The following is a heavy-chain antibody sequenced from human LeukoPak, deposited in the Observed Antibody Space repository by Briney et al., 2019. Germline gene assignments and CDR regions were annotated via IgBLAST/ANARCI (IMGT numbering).Heavy chain of an antibody. CDR1: GFTFSGYA. Sequence: GGSLRLSCAASGFTFSGYAMSWVRQAPGKGLEWVSAISGSGGSTYYADSVKGRFTISRDNSKNTLYLQMNSLRAEDTAVYYCAKGEAAAGTPCDYWGQGTLVTVSS. CDR2: ISGSGGST. J-gene: IGHJ4*02. CDR3: AKGEAAAGTPCDY. V-gene: IGHV3-23*01. D-gene: IGHD6-13*01.